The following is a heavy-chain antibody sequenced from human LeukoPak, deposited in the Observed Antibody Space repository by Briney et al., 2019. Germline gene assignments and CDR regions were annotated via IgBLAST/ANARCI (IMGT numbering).Heavy chain of an antibody. CDR1: GGSISSANYY. D-gene: IGHD3-9*01. Sequence: KASQTLSLTCTVSGGSISSANYYWSWIRQHPGKGLEWIGYIYYSGNTYYNPSLKSRITITLDTSKTQYSLKLNSVTAADTDVYFCARVHLTGPPYFDYWGQGTLVTVSS. J-gene: IGHJ4*02. CDR2: IYYSGNT. CDR3: ARVHLTGPPYFDY. V-gene: IGHV4-31*03.